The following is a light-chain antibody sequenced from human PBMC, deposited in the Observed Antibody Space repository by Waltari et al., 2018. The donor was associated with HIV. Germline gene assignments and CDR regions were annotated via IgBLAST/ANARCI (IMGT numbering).Light chain of an antibody. Sequence: QSVLTQPPSASGTPGQRVPISCSGLGSTIGRTSVYWYQHLPGTPPKLLIYMNNQRPSGVPDRFSGSKSGTSASLAISGLRSGDEADYYCAAWDDSLSGPVFGGGTKVTVL. CDR1: GSTIGRTS. CDR2: MNN. V-gene: IGLV1-47*01. CDR3: AAWDDSLSGPV. J-gene: IGLJ3*02.